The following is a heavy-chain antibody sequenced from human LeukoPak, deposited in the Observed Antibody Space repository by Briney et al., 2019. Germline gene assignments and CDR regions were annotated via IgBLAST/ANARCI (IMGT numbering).Heavy chain of an antibody. CDR2: IKGDGSET. CDR3: ARDGRLQSLAY. J-gene: IGHJ4*02. CDR1: GSIFSDYR. Sequence: GGSLRLSCAASGSIFSDYRMTWVRQAPGKGLQWVASIKGDGSETYYVDSVKGRYTISRDNAKNSLFLQMNSLRDEDTAVYYCARDGRLQSLAYWGQGTLVTVSS. V-gene: IGHV3-7*04. D-gene: IGHD4-11*01.